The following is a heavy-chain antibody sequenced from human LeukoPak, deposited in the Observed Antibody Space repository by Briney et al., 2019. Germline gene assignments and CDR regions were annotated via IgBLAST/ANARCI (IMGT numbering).Heavy chain of an antibody. CDR1: GFTFSSYA. CDR3: AKDLTGAYCSDY. Sequence: GGSLGLSCAASGFTFSSYAMSWVRQAPGKGLEWVAVIQYDGSEKRYADSVKGRFTVSRDNSKNTLYLQMDSLTAEDTAVYHCAKDLTGAYCSDYWGQGTLVTVSS. J-gene: IGHJ4*02. CDR2: IQYDGSEK. D-gene: IGHD3-9*01. V-gene: IGHV3-30-3*01.